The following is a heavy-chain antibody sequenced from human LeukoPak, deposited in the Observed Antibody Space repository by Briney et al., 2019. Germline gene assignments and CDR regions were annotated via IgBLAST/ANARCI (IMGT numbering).Heavy chain of an antibody. Sequence: SETLSLTCTVSGGSISSSSYYWGWIRQPPGRGLEWIGSIYYSGSTYYNPSLKSRVTISVDTSKNQFSLKLSSVTAADTAVYYCARQWGYYDSSGAHPLPDYWGQGTLVTVSS. CDR2: IYYSGST. J-gene: IGHJ4*02. D-gene: IGHD3-22*01. CDR3: ARQWGYYDSSGAHPLPDY. CDR1: GGSISSSSYY. V-gene: IGHV4-39*01.